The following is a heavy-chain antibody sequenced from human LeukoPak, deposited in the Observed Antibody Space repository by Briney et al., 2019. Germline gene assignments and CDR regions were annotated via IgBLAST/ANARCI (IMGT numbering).Heavy chain of an antibody. D-gene: IGHD6-13*01. V-gene: IGHV4-38-2*01. CDR3: ARVRYSSSWYPFYFDY. CDR1: GFSISSGYY. Sequence: SETLSLTCAVSGFSISSGYYWGWIRQPPGKGLEWIGSVYHSGSTNYNPSLKSRVTISVDTSKNQFSLKLSSVTAADTAVYYCARVRYSSSWYPFYFDYWGQGTLVTVSS. CDR2: VYHSGST. J-gene: IGHJ4*02.